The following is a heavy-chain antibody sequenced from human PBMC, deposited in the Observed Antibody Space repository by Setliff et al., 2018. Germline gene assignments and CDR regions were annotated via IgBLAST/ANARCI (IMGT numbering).Heavy chain of an antibody. V-gene: IGHV7-4-1*02. D-gene: IGHD4-4*01. Sequence: ASVKVSCKASGYTFPSYGISWVRQAPGQRLEWMGWINTNTGNPSYAQDFTGRLVFSLDTSVSTAYLQISSLKAEDSAVYYCARASRFGTTVWKGDYYMDVWGKGTTVTVSS. CDR1: GYTFPSYG. J-gene: IGHJ6*03. CDR3: ARASRFGTTVWKGDYYMDV. CDR2: INTNTGNP.